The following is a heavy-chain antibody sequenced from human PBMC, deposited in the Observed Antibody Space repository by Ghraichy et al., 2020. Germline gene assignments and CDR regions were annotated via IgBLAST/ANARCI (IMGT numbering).Heavy chain of an antibody. V-gene: IGHV4-39*07. CDR3: ARDRGSSGWYGIFAY. D-gene: IGHD6-19*01. CDR1: GGSISSSSYY. J-gene: IGHJ4*02. CDR2: IYYSGST. Sequence: SETLSLTCTVSGGSISSSSYYWGWIRQPPGKGLEGIGSIYYSGSTYYNPSLKSRVTISVDTSKNQFSLKLSSVTAADTAVYYCARDRGSSGWYGIFAYWGQGTLVTVSS.